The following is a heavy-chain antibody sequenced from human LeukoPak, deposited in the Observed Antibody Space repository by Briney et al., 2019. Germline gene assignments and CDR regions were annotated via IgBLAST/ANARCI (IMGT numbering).Heavy chain of an antibody. Sequence: PSETLSLTCTVSGGSISSSSYYWGWIRQPPGKGLEWIGSIYYSGSTYYNPSLKSRVTISVDTSKNQFSLKLSSVTAADTAVYYCASGYSSSWHYFDYWGQGTLVTVSS. D-gene: IGHD6-13*01. V-gene: IGHV4-39*01. CDR3: ASGYSSSWHYFDY. CDR1: GGSISSSSYY. J-gene: IGHJ4*02. CDR2: IYYSGST.